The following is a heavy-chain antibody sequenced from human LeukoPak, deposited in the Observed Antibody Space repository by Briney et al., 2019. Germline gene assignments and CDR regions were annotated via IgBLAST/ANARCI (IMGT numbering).Heavy chain of an antibody. CDR2: IYYSGST. V-gene: IGHV4-59*01. CDR3: ARGGYCSGGSCYSDAFDI. J-gene: IGHJ3*02. Sequence: SETLSLTCTVSGGSISSYFWSWIRQPPGKGLEWIGYIYYSGSTNYNPSLKSRVTISVDTSKNQFSLKLSSVTAADTAVYYCARGGYCSGGSCYSDAFDIWGQGTMVTVSS. D-gene: IGHD2-15*01. CDR1: GGSISSYF.